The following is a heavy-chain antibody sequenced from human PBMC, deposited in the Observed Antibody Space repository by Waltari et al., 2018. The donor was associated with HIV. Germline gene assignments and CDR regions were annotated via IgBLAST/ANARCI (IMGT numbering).Heavy chain of an antibody. CDR3: AKEGSYGSYYDCDY. Sequence: EVQLVESGGVVVPPGGSLRLSCAASGFTFDDYAMHWLRPAPGKCLELVSIISWDDGRSYYADYVKGRFTISRDNSKNSLYLQMNSLRAEETALYYCAKEGSYGSYYDCDYWGQGTLVTVSS. V-gene: IGHV3-43D*03. CDR1: GFTFDDYA. CDR2: ISWDDGRS. J-gene: IGHJ4*02. D-gene: IGHD5-18*01.